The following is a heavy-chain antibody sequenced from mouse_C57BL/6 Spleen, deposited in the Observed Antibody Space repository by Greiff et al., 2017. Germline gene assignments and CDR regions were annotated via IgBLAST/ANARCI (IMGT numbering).Heavy chain of an antibody. D-gene: IGHD1-1*01. Sequence: EVKLMESEGGLVQPGSSMKLSCTASGFTFSDYYMAWVRQVPEKGLEWVANINYDGSSTYYLDSLKSRFIISRDNAKNILYLQMSSLKSEDTATYYCARSIYYGSSYWYFDVWGTGTTVTVSS. J-gene: IGHJ1*03. V-gene: IGHV5-16*01. CDR2: INYDGSST. CDR1: GFTFSDYY. CDR3: ARSIYYGSSYWYFDV.